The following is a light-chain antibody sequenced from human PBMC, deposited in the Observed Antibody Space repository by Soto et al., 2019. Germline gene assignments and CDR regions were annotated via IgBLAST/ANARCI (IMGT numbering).Light chain of an antibody. CDR2: DAY. J-gene: IGKJ1*01. V-gene: IGKV3-20*01. CDR1: QSVGHMF. CDR3: QQYGSSPWT. Sequence: EIVLTQSPDTLSLSPGDRATLSCRASQSVGHMFLAWFQQKPGQAPRLLICDAYRRATGIPDRFSGSGSGTDFTLTISRLEPEDFAVYYCQQYGSSPWTFGQGTKVDIK.